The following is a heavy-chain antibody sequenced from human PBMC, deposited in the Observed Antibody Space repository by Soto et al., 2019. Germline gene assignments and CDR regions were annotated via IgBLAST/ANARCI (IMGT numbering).Heavy chain of an antibody. V-gene: IGHV3-7*01. CDR3: ARLYGTVSTFDY. Sequence: GGSLRLSCGASGFIFSSHWMTWVRQAPGKGLEWVANIKPDGSDKYYVDSVKGRFTIYRDNAEHSLYLQMSSLRAEDTAVYYCARLYGTVSTFDYWGQGALVTVPS. CDR2: IKPDGSDK. J-gene: IGHJ4*02. D-gene: IGHD1-26*01. CDR1: GFIFSSHW.